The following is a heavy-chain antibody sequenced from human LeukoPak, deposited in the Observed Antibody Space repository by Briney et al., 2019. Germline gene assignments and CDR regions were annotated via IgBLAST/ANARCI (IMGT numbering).Heavy chain of an antibody. Sequence: GGSLRLSCAASGFTFSSYAMSWVRQATGKGLEWVPAIGTAGDTYYPGSVKGRFTISRENAKNSLYLQMNSLRAGDTAVYYCARGDSGSYLFDYWGQGTLVTVSS. V-gene: IGHV3-13*01. CDR1: GFTFSSYA. D-gene: IGHD1-26*01. J-gene: IGHJ4*02. CDR3: ARGDSGSYLFDY. CDR2: IGTAGDT.